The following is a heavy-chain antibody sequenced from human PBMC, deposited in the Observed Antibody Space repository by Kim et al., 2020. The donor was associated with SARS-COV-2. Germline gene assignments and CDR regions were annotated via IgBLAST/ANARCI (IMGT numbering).Heavy chain of an antibody. CDR1: GGSISSSSYY. Sequence: SETLSLTCTVSGGSISSSSYYWGWIRQPPGKGLEWIGSIYYSGSTYYNPSLKSRVTISVDTSKNQFSLKLSSVTAADTAVYYCARGWELYFDYWGQGTLVTVSS. CDR2: IYYSGST. J-gene: IGHJ4*02. V-gene: IGHV4-39*01. D-gene: IGHD1-26*01. CDR3: ARGWELYFDY.